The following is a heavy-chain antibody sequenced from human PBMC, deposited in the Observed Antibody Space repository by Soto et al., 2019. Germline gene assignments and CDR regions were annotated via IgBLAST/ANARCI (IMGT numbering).Heavy chain of an antibody. CDR1: GFTFSSYW. D-gene: IGHD6-13*01. CDR2: INSDGSST. Sequence: EVQLVESGGGLVQPGGSLRLSCAASGFTFSSYWMHWVRQAPGKGLLWVSRINSDGSSTSYADSVKGRFTISRDNAKNTLYLQMNSLSAEDTAVYYCARDDSSSWYYYYYGMDVRGQGTTVTVSS. CDR3: ARDDSSSWYYYYYGMDV. V-gene: IGHV3-74*01. J-gene: IGHJ6*02.